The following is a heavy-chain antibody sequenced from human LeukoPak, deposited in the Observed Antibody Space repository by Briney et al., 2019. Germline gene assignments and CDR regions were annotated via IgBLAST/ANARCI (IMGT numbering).Heavy chain of an antibody. Sequence: GASVKVSCKASGYTFTGYYMHWVRQAPGQGLEWMGWINPNSGGTNYAQKFQGRVTMTRDTSISTAYMELSRLRSDDTAVYYCARAREEDCSGCSCYKGRYNWFDPWGQGTLVTVSS. CDR1: GYTFTGYY. CDR2: INPNSGGT. D-gene: IGHD2-15*01. V-gene: IGHV1-2*02. J-gene: IGHJ5*02. CDR3: ARAREEDCSGCSCYKGRYNWFDP.